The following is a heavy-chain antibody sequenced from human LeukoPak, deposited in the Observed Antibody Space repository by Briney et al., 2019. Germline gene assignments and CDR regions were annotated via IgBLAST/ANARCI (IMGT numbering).Heavy chain of an antibody. CDR2: ISGSGVAT. CDR1: GFTFSSYA. Sequence: GGSLRLPCAASGFTFSSYAMSWVRQAPGKGLEWVSDISGSGVATYYADSVKGRFTISRDNSKSTLYLQMNSLRAEDTAVYYCAKGGKWDVTPFDYWGQGTLVTVSS. J-gene: IGHJ4*02. V-gene: IGHV3-23*01. CDR3: AKGGKWDVTPFDY. D-gene: IGHD1-26*01.